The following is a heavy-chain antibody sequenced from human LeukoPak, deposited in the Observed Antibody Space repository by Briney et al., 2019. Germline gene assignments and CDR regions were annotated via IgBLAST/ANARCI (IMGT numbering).Heavy chain of an antibody. CDR1: GGSISSYY. CDR2: IYSSGST. J-gene: IGHJ2*01. CDR3: ARGQYRLLYWYFDL. Sequence: SETLSLTCTVSGGSISSYYWSWIRQPAGKGLEWIGRIYSSGSTNYNPSLKSRVTMSVDTSKNQFSLKLSSVTAADTAVYYYARGQYRLLYWYFDLWGRGTLVTVSS. V-gene: IGHV4-4*07. D-gene: IGHD2-2*01.